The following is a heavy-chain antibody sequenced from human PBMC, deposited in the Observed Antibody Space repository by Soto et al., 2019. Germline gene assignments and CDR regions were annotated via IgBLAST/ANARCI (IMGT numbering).Heavy chain of an antibody. D-gene: IGHD2-2*01. CDR3: ASGSSAYETSNY. CDR2: ISSSSSYI. V-gene: IGHV3-21*01. Sequence: LRLSCAASGFTFSSYSMNWVRQAPGKGLEWVSSISSSSSYIYYADSVKGRFTISRDNAKNSLYLQMNSLRAEDTAVYYCASGSSAYETSNYWGQGTLVTVSS. CDR1: GFTFSSYS. J-gene: IGHJ4*02.